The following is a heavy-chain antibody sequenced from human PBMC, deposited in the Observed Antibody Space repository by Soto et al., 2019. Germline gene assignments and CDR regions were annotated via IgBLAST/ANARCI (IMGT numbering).Heavy chain of an antibody. D-gene: IGHD2-2*01. CDR3: ARSQGSSTSLEIYYYYYYGMDV. CDR1: GGTFSSYA. V-gene: IGHV1-69*01. CDR2: IIPISGTA. J-gene: IGHJ6*02. Sequence: QVQLVQSGAEVKKPGSSVKVSCTASGGTFSSYAISWVRQAPGQGLEWMGGIIPISGTANYAQKFKGRVTIPADESTSTAYMELSSLRSEDTAVYYCARSQGSSTSLEIYYYYYYGMDVWGQGTTVTVSS.